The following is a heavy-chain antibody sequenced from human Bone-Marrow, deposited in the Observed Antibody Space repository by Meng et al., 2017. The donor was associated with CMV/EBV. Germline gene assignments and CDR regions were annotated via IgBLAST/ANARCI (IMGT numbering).Heavy chain of an antibody. CDR1: GFTFSNAW. CDR3: TTELSVVTAIVN. CDR2: IKSKTDGGTT. V-gene: IGHV3-15*01. Sequence: EGQLVESGGGLVKPGGFLRLSWAASGFTFSNAWMSWVRQAPGKGLEWVGRIKSKTDGGTTDYAAPVKGRFTISRDDSKNTLYLQMNSLKTEDTAVYYCTTELSVVTAIVNWGQGTLVTVSS. J-gene: IGHJ4*02. D-gene: IGHD2-21*02.